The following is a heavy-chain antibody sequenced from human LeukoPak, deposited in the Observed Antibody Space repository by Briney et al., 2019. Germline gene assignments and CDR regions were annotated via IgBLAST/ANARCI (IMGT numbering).Heavy chain of an antibody. Sequence: ASVKVSCKASGYPFITYDITWVRQAPGQGLEWMGWISVYNGKADYAQKLQGRVTMTTDTSTSTAYMELRSLTSDDTAVYYCARPTTVNAIDFDYWGQGTLVTVSS. CDR3: ARPTTVNAIDFDY. V-gene: IGHV1-18*01. CDR2: ISVYNGKA. D-gene: IGHD4-17*01. J-gene: IGHJ4*02. CDR1: GYPFITYD.